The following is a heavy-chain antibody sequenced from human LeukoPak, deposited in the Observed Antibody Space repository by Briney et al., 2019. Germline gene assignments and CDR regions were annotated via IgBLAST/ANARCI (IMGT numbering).Heavy chain of an antibody. CDR3: ARDGDIVVVPAAIDHYYYGMDV. CDR2: ISAYNGNT. V-gene: IGHV1-18*01. D-gene: IGHD2-2*01. CDR1: GYTFTSYG. J-gene: IGHJ6*02. Sequence: GASVKVSCKASGYTFTSYGISWVRQAPGQGLEWMGWISAYNGNTNYAQKLQGRVTMTTDTSTSTAYMELRSLRSDDTAVYYCARDGDIVVVPAAIDHYYYGMDVWGQGTTVTVSS.